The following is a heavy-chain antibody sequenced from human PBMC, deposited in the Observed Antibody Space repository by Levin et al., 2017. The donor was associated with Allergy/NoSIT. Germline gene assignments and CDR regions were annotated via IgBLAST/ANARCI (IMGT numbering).Heavy chain of an antibody. CDR2: ISGNGGST. Sequence: PGESLKISCAASGFTFSSHAMSWVRQAPGKGLEWVSSISGNGGSTYYADSVKGRFTISRDNSKNTLFLQMNSLRAEDTALYYCARALGSLDPFDIWGQGTMVTVSS. CDR3: ARALGSLDPFDI. J-gene: IGHJ3*02. D-gene: IGHD3-16*01. V-gene: IGHV3-23*01. CDR1: GFTFSSHA.